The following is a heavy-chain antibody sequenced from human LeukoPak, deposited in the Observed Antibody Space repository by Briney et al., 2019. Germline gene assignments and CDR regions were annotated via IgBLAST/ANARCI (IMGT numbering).Heavy chain of an antibody. V-gene: IGHV3-30*03. Sequence: GGSLRLSCAASGFTFRSYGMQWVRQAPGKGLEWVAIISSGGSVKYYGDSVRGRFTISRDNSKNTVYLQMNSLRADDTAVYYCARDRDFGVVTPWCDYWGQGVLVTVSS. CDR3: ARDRDFGVVTPWCDY. J-gene: IGHJ4*02. CDR2: ISSGGSVK. CDR1: GFTFRSYG. D-gene: IGHD3-3*01.